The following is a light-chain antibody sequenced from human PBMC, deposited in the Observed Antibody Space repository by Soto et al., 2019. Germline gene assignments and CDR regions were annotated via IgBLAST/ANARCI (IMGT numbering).Light chain of an antibody. CDR3: SSYTSSSTNV. CDR1: SSDVGSYNR. CDR2: DVG. J-gene: IGLJ1*01. V-gene: IGLV2-18*02. Sequence: QSVLAQPPSVSGSPGQSVTISCTGTSSDVGSYNRVSWYQQPPGTAPKLMIYDVGDRPSGVSYRFSGSKSGNTASLTISGLQAVDEADYYCSSYTSSSTNVFGTGTKVTVL.